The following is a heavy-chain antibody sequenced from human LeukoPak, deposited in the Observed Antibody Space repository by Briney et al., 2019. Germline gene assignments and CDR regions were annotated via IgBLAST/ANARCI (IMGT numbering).Heavy chain of an antibody. J-gene: IGHJ4*02. D-gene: IGHD2-15*01. Sequence: GGSLRLSCAASGFSGYAMSWVRQAPGRGLEWVSVISGSGGTTHYSDSVRGRFIVSRDKSKNTVYLQMNSLRAEDTALYFFVKEPPPSPYCSGGSCNFEYWARGTLVTVSS. CDR2: ISGSGGTT. CDR1: GFSGYA. CDR3: VKEPPPSPYCSGGSCNFEY. V-gene: IGHV3-23*01.